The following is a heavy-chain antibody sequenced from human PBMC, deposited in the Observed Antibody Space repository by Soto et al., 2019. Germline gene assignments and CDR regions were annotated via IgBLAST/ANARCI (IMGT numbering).Heavy chain of an antibody. CDR2: ISYDGSNK. Sequence: QVQLVESGGGVVQPGRSLRLSCAASGFTFSSYAMHWVRQAPGKGLEWVAVISYDGSNKYYADSVKGRFTISRDNSKNGLYLQMNSLRAEDTAVYYCARDRGGMGGMDVWGQGTTVTVSS. CDR1: GFTFSSYA. CDR3: ARDRGGMGGMDV. V-gene: IGHV3-30-3*01. D-gene: IGHD1-26*01. J-gene: IGHJ6*02.